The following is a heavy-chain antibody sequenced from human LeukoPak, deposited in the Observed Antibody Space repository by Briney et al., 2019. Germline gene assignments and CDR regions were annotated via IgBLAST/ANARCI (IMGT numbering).Heavy chain of an antibody. CDR3: ARGGYYGSSAYIDAPDY. D-gene: IGHD3-22*01. CDR1: GFTFDDYG. J-gene: IGHJ4*02. Sequence: GGSLRLSCAASGFTFDDYGMSWVRQVPGKGPAWVSSINWNGGSTRYADSVKGRFTISRDNARNSLYLQMNSLRAEDTALYYCARGGYYGSSAYIDAPDYWGQGTLVTVST. CDR2: INWNGGST. V-gene: IGHV3-20*04.